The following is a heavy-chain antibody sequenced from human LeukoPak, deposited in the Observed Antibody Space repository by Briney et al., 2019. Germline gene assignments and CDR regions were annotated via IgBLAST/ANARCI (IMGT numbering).Heavy chain of an antibody. CDR1: GFTFSSYW. CDR3: ARVPTYYDILTGYLYNWFDP. V-gene: IGHV3-74*01. CDR2: INSDGSST. D-gene: IGHD3-9*01. J-gene: IGHJ5*02. Sequence: PGGSLRLSCAASGFTFSSYWMHWVRQAPGKGLVWVSRINSDGSSTSYADSVKGRFTISRDNAKNTRYLQMNSLRAEDTAVYYCARVPTYYDILTGYLYNWFDPWGQGTLVTVSS.